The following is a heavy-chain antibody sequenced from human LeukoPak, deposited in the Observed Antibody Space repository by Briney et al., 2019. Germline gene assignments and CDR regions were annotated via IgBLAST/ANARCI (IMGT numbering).Heavy chain of an antibody. CDR2: ISWHGDST. Sequence: GGSLRLSCAASGFTFSSYNMNWVRQAPGKGLEWVSGISWHGDSTGYADSVQDRFTISRDNAKNSLYLQMNSLRAEDTALYYCARSPYAPQYYMDVWGKGTTVTVSS. D-gene: IGHD4-17*01. V-gene: IGHV3-20*04. J-gene: IGHJ6*03. CDR1: GFTFSSYN. CDR3: ARSPYAPQYYMDV.